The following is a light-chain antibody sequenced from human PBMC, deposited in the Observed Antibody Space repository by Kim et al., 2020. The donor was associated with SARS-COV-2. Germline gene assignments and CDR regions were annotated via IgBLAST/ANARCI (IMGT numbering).Light chain of an antibody. CDR1: RGISDN. CDR3: LQDYNYPYT. CDR2: GAS. J-gene: IGKJ2*01. V-gene: IGKV1-6*01. Sequence: SAAVVDRVTITCRASRGISDNLAWYQQKPGAAPKLLIHGASNLQTGVPSRFGGTGAGTHFTLTISSLQPEDFATYYCLQDYNYPYTFGQGTKLEI.